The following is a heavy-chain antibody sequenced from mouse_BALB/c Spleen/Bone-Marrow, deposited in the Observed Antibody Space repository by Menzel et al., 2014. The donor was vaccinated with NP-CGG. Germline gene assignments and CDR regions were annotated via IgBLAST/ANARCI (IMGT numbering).Heavy chain of an antibody. V-gene: IGHV5-17*02. CDR3: TRGGNWEDFDY. CDR1: GFTFSSFG. CDR2: ISSDSGAI. Sequence: EVQVVESGGGSVQPGGSRKLSCAASGFTFSSFGMHWVRQAPEKGLEWIAYISSDSGAIFYADTVKGRFTISRDNPKNTLFLQMTSLRSEDTAIYFCTRGGNWEDFDYWGQGTTLTVSS. D-gene: IGHD4-1*01. J-gene: IGHJ2*01.